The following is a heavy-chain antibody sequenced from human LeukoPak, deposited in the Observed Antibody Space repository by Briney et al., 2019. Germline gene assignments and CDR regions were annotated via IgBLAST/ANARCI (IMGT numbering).Heavy chain of an antibody. CDR3: ARDQQWLPDF. D-gene: IGHD6-19*01. J-gene: IGHJ4*02. V-gene: IGHV3-11*04. Sequence: PGGSLRLSCAASGFTVSSNYMSWVRQAPGKGLEWLSYISSSGSRTYYADSVKGRFTISRDNAKNSLYLQMSSLRAEDTAIYYCARDQQWLPDFWGQGTLVTVSS. CDR2: ISSSGSRT. CDR1: GFTVSSNY.